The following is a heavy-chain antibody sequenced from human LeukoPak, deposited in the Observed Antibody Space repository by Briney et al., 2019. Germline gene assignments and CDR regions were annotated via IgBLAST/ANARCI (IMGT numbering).Heavy chain of an antibody. Sequence: SETLSLTCTVSGGSISGYYWSWIRQPAGKGLEWIGRISTSGNTNYNPSLKSRVTTSVDTSKNQFSLRLSSVTAADTAIYYCARRPTPMAYFDYWGQGTLVTVSS. V-gene: IGHV4-4*07. J-gene: IGHJ4*02. D-gene: IGHD5-18*01. CDR3: ARRPTPMAYFDY. CDR1: GGSISGYY. CDR2: ISTSGNT.